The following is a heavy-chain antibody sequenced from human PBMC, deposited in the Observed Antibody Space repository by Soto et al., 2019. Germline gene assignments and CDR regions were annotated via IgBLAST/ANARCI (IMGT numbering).Heavy chain of an antibody. J-gene: IGHJ4*02. V-gene: IGHV4-61*01. CDR3: AREPLYCSGGSCYSGSFDY. D-gene: IGHD2-15*01. Sequence: QVQLQESGPGLVKPSETLSLTCTVSGGSVSSGSYYWSWIRQPPGKGLEWIGYIYYSGSTNYNPSHKSRVTISVDTSKNQFSLKLSSVTAADTAVYYCAREPLYCSGGSCYSGSFDYWGQGTLVTVSS. CDR1: GGSVSSGSYY. CDR2: IYYSGST.